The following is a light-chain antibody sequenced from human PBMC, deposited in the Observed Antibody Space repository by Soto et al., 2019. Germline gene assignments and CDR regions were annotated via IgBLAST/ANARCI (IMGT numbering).Light chain of an antibody. CDR2: AAS. Sequence: DIHLTQSPSFLPASVIDIVTITFRASQGISSDLAGYQQNPGRAPKLLIYAASTLQNGVPSTFIGSGSGTEFSLTISSLQPKDFGTVYCQQFKSYPSTFGQGTRLEIK. V-gene: IGKV1-9*01. CDR3: QQFKSYPST. J-gene: IGKJ5*01. CDR1: QGISSD.